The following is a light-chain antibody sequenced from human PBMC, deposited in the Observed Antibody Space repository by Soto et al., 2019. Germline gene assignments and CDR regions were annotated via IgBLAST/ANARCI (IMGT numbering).Light chain of an antibody. CDR3: SSYTDTGHVV. Sequence: QSVLTQPASVSGSRQSITISCTGTSSDIGAYDYVSWYQQHPGKAPKLMIFEVSDRPSGASIRFSGSKSGNTASLTISGLQTEDEADYYCSSYTDTGHVVFGRGTKLTVL. J-gene: IGLJ2*01. CDR2: EVS. CDR1: SSDIGAYDY. V-gene: IGLV2-14*01.